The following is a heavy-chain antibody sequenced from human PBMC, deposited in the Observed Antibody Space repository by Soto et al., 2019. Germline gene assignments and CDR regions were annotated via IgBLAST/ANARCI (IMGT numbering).Heavy chain of an antibody. Sequence: GASVKVSCKASGYTFTSYGISWVRQAPGQRLERMGWISAYNGNTNYAQKLQGRVTMTTDTSTSTAYMELRSLRSDDTAVYYCARQPYGGYYDFWSGPGYGMDVWGQGTTVTVSS. CDR3: ARQPYGGYYDFWSGPGYGMDV. D-gene: IGHD3-3*01. CDR1: GYTFTSYG. J-gene: IGHJ6*02. V-gene: IGHV1-18*01. CDR2: ISAYNGNT.